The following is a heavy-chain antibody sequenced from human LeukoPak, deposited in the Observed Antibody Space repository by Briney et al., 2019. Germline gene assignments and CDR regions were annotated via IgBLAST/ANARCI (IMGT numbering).Heavy chain of an antibody. D-gene: IGHD3-22*01. Sequence: ASVKVSCKASGYTFTGYYMHWVRQAPGQGLEWMGWINPNSGGTNYAQKFQGRVTMTRDTSISTAYMELSRLRSDGTAVYYCARGDYYDSSGYYRLFDYWGQGTLVTVSS. V-gene: IGHV1-2*02. CDR1: GYTFTGYY. CDR2: INPNSGGT. J-gene: IGHJ4*02. CDR3: ARGDYYDSSGYYRLFDY.